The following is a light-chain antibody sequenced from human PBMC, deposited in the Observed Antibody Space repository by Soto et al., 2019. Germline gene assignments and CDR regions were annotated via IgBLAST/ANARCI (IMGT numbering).Light chain of an antibody. V-gene: IGLV2-14*01. J-gene: IGLJ1*01. CDR2: EVA. CDR1: SSDVGGSKY. CDR3: SSKTSSGTLYV. Sequence: QSVLTQPASVSGYPGQSITISCTGTSSDVGGSKYVSWYQQHPGEAPKLILYEVAYRPSGVSNRFSGDKSGNTASVTVSGLRTEDEADYYCSSKTSSGTLYVFGTGTKVTVL.